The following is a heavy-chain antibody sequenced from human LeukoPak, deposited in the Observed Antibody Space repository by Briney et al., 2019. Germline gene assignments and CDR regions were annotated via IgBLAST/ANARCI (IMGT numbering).Heavy chain of an antibody. V-gene: IGHV4-59*01. CDR3: ARGSLTTVVIGDAFDI. CDR1: GGSISSYY. CDR2: IYYGGST. J-gene: IGHJ3*02. D-gene: IGHD4-23*01. Sequence: SETLSLTCTVSGGSISSYYWSWIRRPPGKGLEWIGYIYYGGSTNYNPSLKSRVTISVDTSKNQFSLKLSSVTAADTAVYYCARGSLTTVVIGDAFDIWGQGTMVTVSS.